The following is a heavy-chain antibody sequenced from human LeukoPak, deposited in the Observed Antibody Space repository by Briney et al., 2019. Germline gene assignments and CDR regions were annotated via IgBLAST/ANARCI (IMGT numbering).Heavy chain of an antibody. D-gene: IGHD5-24*01. V-gene: IGHV4-39*06. J-gene: IGHJ4*02. Sequence: SETLSLTCTVSGGSISSSRYYWGWIRQPPGKGLEWIGSIYYTGSTYYNPSLRSRVSISVDTSKNQFTLKLSSVTAADTAVYYCARPSRDGYRYTFDYWGQGILVTVSS. CDR1: GGSISSSRYY. CDR2: IYYTGST. CDR3: ARPSRDGYRYTFDY.